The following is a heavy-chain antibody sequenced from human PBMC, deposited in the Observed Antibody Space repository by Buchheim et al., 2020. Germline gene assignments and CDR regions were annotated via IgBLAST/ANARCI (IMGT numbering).Heavy chain of an antibody. D-gene: IGHD1-7*01. CDR2: IGVGGDT. CDR3: SRGAGELELRTMDV. Sequence: EVQLVESGGGLVEPGGSLRLSCAASGFTFSNYEMHWVRQVIGKGLEWVSTIGVGGDTYYPGSVKGRFTISRENAKNSLYLQMNRLRAGDTVVYYCSRGAGELELRTMDVWGQGTT. J-gene: IGHJ6*02. CDR1: GFTFSNYE. V-gene: IGHV3-13*04.